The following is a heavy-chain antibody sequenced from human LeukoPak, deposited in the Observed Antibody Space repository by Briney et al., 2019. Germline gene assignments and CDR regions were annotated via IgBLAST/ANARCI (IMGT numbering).Heavy chain of an antibody. CDR3: ARVSRGGITASWFDP. CDR1: GFTFSSYW. Sequence: PGGSLRLSCAASGFTFSSYWMHWVRQAPGKGLVWVSRINSDGSSTSYADSVKGRFTISRDNAKNSLYLQMNSLRAEDTAVYYCARVSRGGITASWFDPWGQGTLVTVSS. J-gene: IGHJ5*02. V-gene: IGHV3-74*01. D-gene: IGHD6-13*01. CDR2: INSDGSST.